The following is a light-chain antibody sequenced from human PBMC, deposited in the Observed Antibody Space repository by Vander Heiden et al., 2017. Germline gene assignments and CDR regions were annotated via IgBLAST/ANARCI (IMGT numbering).Light chain of an antibody. J-gene: IGLJ1*01. CDR3: GTWDSSLSNVV. Sequence: QPVLTQPPSASAPPGQNDTIPCSGRSSNIGNNHVSWYQSLPGTAPKLLIHDNDHRPLGIPDRFSGSKSGTSATLGITGLQTGDEADYYCGTWDSSLSNVVFGSGTRVTVL. CDR2: DND. CDR1: SSNIGNNH. V-gene: IGLV1-51*01.